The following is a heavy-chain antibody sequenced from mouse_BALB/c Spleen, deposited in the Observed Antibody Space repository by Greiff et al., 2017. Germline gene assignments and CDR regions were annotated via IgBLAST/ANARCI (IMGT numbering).Heavy chain of an antibody. CDR2: INPYNGAT. D-gene: IGHD2-1*01. CDR1: GYSFTGYY. J-gene: IGHJ1*01. V-gene: IGHV1-31*01. Sequence: VQLQQSGPELVKPGASVKISCKASGYSFTGYYMHWVKQSHVKSLEWIGRINPYNGATSYNQNFKDKASLTVDKSSSTAYMELHSLTSEDSAVYYCARHGNYGYFDVWGAGTTVTVSS. CDR3: ARHGNYGYFDV.